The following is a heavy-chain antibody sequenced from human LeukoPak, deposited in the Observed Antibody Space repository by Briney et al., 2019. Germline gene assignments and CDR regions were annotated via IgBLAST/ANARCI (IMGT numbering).Heavy chain of an antibody. V-gene: IGHV3-23*01. CDR2: VSPSVGDT. J-gene: IGHJ4*02. CDR3: AKGGRLHQNDY. D-gene: IGHD2-21*02. Sequence: PGGSLRLSCAASGFTFSTYSMSWVRLAPGKGLEWVSTVSPSVGDTYYVDSVEGRFTISRDNFRNTLYLQMNSLRAEDTAVYYCAKGGRLHQNDYWGQGTLVTVSS. CDR1: GFTFSTYS.